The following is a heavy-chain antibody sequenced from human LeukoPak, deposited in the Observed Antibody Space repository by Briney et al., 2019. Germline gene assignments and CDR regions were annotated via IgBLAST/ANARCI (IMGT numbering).Heavy chain of an antibody. J-gene: IGHJ4*02. CDR1: GFTFSTYN. CDR2: VLYDGSDS. D-gene: IGHD1-26*01. Sequence: QPGRSLRLSCTASGFTFSTYNIHWVRQAPGKGLEWVAIVLYDGSDSYYADSVKGRFTISRDNSKNTLSLQMDSLRDDDTGVYFRARDISGSYSVDYWGQGTLVTVSS. V-gene: IGHV3-33*01. CDR3: ARDISGSYSVDY.